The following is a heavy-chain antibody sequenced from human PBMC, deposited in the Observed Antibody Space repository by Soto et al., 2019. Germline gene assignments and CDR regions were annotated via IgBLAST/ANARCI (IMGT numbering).Heavy chain of an antibody. CDR3: ANHLGGGGNHHDAFDI. CDR2: IYYSGST. V-gene: IGHV4-30-4*01. CDR1: GASIISGDYY. J-gene: IGHJ3*02. Sequence: SEALSLTCTVSGASIISGDYYWSLIRQAPGKGLEWIGYIYYSGSTYYNPSLKSRVTISVDRSKNQFSLKLSSVTAAGTAVYYCANHLGGGGNHHDAFDIWGQGTMVTVSS. D-gene: IGHD2-15*01.